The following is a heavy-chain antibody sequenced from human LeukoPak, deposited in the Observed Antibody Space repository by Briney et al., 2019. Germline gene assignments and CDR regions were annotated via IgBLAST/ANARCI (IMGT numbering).Heavy chain of an antibody. CDR1: VIFRATTCIAFDKSW. J-gene: IGHJ4*02. Sequence: GGSVRLSCAASVIFRATTCIAFDKSWMNWVRQAPGRGLGWVAAINPDGSGAGYVDSVRGRFTISRDNTENSLYLQMNSLRAEDTAVYYCARDSAYKKFDYWGQGVLVTVSS. V-gene: IGHV3-7*03. CDR3: ARDSAYKKFDY. D-gene: IGHD1-14*01. CDR2: INPDGSGA.